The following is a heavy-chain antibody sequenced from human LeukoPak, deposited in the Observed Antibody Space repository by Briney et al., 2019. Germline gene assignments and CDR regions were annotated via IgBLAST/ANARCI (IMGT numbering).Heavy chain of an antibody. CDR1: GYNFGIIG. J-gene: IGHJ5*02. V-gene: IGHV1-18*01. CDR2: ISADSGNT. CDR3: ARVGVVVPAAWFDP. Sequence: ASEKVSCTASGYNFGIIGMSWGGQAPRQGLEWMGWISADSGNTNYAQKLQGRVTMTTDTSTSTAYLELASLRSDDTAVYYCARVGVVVPAAWFDPWGQGTLVTVSS. D-gene: IGHD2-2*01.